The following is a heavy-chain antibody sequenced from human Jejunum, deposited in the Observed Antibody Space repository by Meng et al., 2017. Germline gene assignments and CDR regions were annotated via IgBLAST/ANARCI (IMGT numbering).Heavy chain of an antibody. J-gene: IGHJ2*01. CDR3: ARLYNSGSYWYFDL. CDR2: IYHSGGI. D-gene: IGHD1-20*01. V-gene: IGHV4-59*08. CDR1: GDSITSHS. Sequence: QVQLREAGPGRGNPWETLALTCTVSGDSITSHSWSWLRQPPGKGVEWIGYIYHSGGINYNPSLESRVTISVDTSKTQFSLKMNSVTAADTAVYYCARLYNSGSYWYFDLWGRGTLVTVSS.